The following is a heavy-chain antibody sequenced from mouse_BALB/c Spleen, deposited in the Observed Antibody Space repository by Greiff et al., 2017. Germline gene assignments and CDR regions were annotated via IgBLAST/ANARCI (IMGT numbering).Heavy chain of an antibody. CDR3: AIYYRYDGFAY. Sequence: VKLMESGPGLVAPSQSLSITCTVSGFSLTSYGVHWVRQPPGKGLEWLGVIWAGGSTNYNSALMSRLSISKDNSKSQVFLKMNSLQTDDTAMYYCAIYYRYDGFAYWGQGTLVTVSA. CDR2: IWAGGST. D-gene: IGHD2-14*01. J-gene: IGHJ3*01. V-gene: IGHV2-9*02. CDR1: GFSLTSYG.